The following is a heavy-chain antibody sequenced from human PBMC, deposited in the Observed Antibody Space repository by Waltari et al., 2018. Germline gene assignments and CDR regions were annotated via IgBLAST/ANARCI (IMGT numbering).Heavy chain of an antibody. CDR1: GASITRGGYF. D-gene: IGHD6-19*01. CDR3: ARGSSGWNWLDP. J-gene: IGHJ5*02. V-gene: IGHV4-31*01. CDR2: IYFSGST. Sequence: QVQLQESGPGLVKPSQTLSLPCTVSGASITRGGYFWNWIRQHPGKGLEWLGYIYFSGSTYYNPSLRGQITMSRDTSKNQVSLELSSVTAADTAVYYCARGSSGWNWLDPWGQGTLVTVSS.